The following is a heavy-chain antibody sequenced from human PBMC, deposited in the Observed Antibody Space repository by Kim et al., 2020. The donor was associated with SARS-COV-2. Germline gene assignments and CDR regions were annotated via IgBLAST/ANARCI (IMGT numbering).Heavy chain of an antibody. Sequence: SETLSLTCTVSGGSISSSSYYWGWIRQPPGKGLEWIGSIYYSGSTYYNPSLKSRVTISVDTSKNQFSLKLSSVTAADTAVYYCARRGLLWFGEARYYYGMDVLGQGTTGTVSS. V-gene: IGHV4-39*01. CDR3: ARRGLLWFGEARYYYGMDV. J-gene: IGHJ6*02. D-gene: IGHD3-10*01. CDR1: GGSISSSSYY. CDR2: IYYSGST.